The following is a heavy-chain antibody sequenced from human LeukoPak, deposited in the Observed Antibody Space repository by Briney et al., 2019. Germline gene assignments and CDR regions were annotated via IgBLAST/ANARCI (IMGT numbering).Heavy chain of an antibody. CDR2: ISGNSGTT. CDR3: AKEGYSSTWNADFDF. V-gene: IGHV3-23*01. Sequence: GGSLRLSCAASGFTFSSYAMSWVRQAPGKGLEWVSAISGNSGTTYYADSVKGRFTISRDNSKNTLYLQMNSLGAEDTAVYYCAKEGYSSTWNADFDFGGQGTLVTVSS. CDR1: GFTFSSYA. D-gene: IGHD6-13*01. J-gene: IGHJ4*02.